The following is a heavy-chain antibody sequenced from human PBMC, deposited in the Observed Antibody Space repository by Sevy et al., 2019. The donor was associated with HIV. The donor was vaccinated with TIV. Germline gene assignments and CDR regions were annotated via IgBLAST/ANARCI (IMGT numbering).Heavy chain of an antibody. CDR1: GFALNTYA. CDR3: ARAGGPSQYRVHPRLYFDY. J-gene: IGHJ4*02. Sequence: GESLKISCAASGFALNTYAMHWVRQTPAKGLEWMAVISYDGENTYYADSVKGGFTISKDNSKNKLYLQMNSLTTEDTAIYYCARAGGPSQYRVHPRLYFDYWGQGTLVTVSS. D-gene: IGHD1-1*01. CDR2: ISYDGENT. V-gene: IGHV3-30*04.